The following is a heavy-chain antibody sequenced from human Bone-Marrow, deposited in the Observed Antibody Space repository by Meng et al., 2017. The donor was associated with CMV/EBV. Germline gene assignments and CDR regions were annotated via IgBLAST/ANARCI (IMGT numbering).Heavy chain of an antibody. Sequence: GGSLRLSCAASGFTFSSYGMNWVRQAPGEGLEWVSSIGPSSSYIYYADSVKGRFTISRDNAKNSLYLQMNSLRAEDTAVYYCAREFDLSWFWSGYYDYWGQGTLVTVSS. D-gene: IGHD3-3*01. CDR2: IGPSSSYI. J-gene: IGHJ4*02. CDR1: GFTFSSYG. CDR3: AREFDLSWFWSGYYDY. V-gene: IGHV3-21*01.